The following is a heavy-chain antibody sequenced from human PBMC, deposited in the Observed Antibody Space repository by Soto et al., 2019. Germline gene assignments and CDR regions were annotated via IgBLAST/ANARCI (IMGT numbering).Heavy chain of an antibody. CDR1: GFTFSSYA. J-gene: IGHJ4*02. CDR3: AKDRAYPRDYFHY. V-gene: IGHV3-23*01. CDR2: ISINGQGI. Sequence: GGPLRVSCAASGFTFSSYAMSWVRQAPGKGLEWVSAISINGQGIYYADSVRGRFTISRDNSRNTVFLHMDSLRAEDTAVYYCAKDRAYPRDYFHYWGQGTLVTVYS.